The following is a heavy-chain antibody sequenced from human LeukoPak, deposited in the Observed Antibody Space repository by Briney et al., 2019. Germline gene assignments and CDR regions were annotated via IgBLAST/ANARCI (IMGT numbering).Heavy chain of an antibody. D-gene: IGHD6-6*01. CDR2: ISSSSYYI. CDR3: ARDEYSSSSGITYFYYDMDV. V-gene: IGHV3-21*01. CDR1: AFTFSAYS. Sequence: GGSLRLSCAASAFTFSAYSMNWVRQAPGKGLEWVSSISSSSYYIYYADSVKGQFTISRDNAKNSLYLQMNSLRAEDTAVYYCARDEYSSSSGITYFYYDMDVWGPRDHGHRLL. J-gene: IGHJ6*01.